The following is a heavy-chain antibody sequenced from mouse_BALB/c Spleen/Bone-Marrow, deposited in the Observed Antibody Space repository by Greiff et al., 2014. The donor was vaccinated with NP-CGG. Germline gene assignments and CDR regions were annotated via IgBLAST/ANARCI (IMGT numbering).Heavy chain of an antibody. V-gene: IGHV14-3*02. Sequence: VQLKESGAELVKPGASVKLSCTASGFNIKDTYMPWVKQRPEQGLEWIGRVDPANGNTKYDPKFQGKATITADTSSNTAYLQLSSLTSEDTAVYYCAPYGDGSSQFAYWGQGTLVTVSA. D-gene: IGHD1-1*01. CDR2: VDPANGNT. CDR3: APYGDGSSQFAY. J-gene: IGHJ3*01. CDR1: GFNIKDTY.